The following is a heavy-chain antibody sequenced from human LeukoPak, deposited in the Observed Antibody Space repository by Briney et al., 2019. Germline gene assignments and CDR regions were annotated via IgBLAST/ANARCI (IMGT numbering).Heavy chain of an antibody. CDR3: AKGADSSSWYSGFDY. Sequence: GGSLRLSCAASGFTFSSYAMSWVRHAPGKGLEWVSAISGSGGSTYYADSVKGRFTISRDNSKNTLYLQMNSLRAEDTAVYYCAKGADSSSWYSGFDYWGQGTLVTVSS. J-gene: IGHJ4*02. CDR2: ISGSGGST. V-gene: IGHV3-23*01. D-gene: IGHD6-13*01. CDR1: GFTFSSYA.